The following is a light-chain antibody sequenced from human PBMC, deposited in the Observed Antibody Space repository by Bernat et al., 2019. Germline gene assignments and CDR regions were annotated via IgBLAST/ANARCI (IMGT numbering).Light chain of an antibody. J-gene: IGLJ3*02. CDR3: CSFTTTTTWV. Sequence: QSALTQPPSVSGPPGQSVTISCTGTSSDVGSYNRVSWYQQPPGTAPKLMIYEVNNRPSGVPDRFSGSKSGNTASLTISGLQAEDEADYYCCSFTTTTTWVFGGGTKLTVL. CDR1: SSDVGSYNR. CDR2: EVN. V-gene: IGLV2-18*02.